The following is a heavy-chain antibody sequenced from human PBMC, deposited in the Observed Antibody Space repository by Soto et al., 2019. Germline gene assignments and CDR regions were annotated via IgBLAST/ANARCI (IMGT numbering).Heavy chain of an antibody. CDR1: GDSISSSSRY. J-gene: IGHJ6*03. V-gene: IGHV4-39*01. Sequence: QLQLQESGPGLVKPSETLSLTCTVSGDSISSSSRYWGWIRQPPGKGLEYIGSVYYSGSTYYNPSLKSRVTISVDTSKNQFSLKLTSVTAADTAVYYCARRTFDDYSYFYLDVWGKGTTVTVSS. CDR3: ARRTFDDYSYFYLDV. CDR2: VYYSGST. D-gene: IGHD3-9*01.